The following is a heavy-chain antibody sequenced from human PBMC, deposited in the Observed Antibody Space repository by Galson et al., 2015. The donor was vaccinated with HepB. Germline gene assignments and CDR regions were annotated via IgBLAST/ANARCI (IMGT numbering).Heavy chain of an antibody. D-gene: IGHD3-10*01. CDR1: GFTFSNAW. Sequence: SLRLSCAASGFTFSNAWMSWVRQAPGKGLEWVGRIKSKTDGGTTDYAAPVKGRFTISRDDSKNTLYLQMNSLKTEDTAVYYCTTGGYGSGSYSPFDYWGQGTLVTVSS. J-gene: IGHJ4*02. CDR2: IKSKTDGGTT. V-gene: IGHV3-15*01. CDR3: TTGGYGSGSYSPFDY.